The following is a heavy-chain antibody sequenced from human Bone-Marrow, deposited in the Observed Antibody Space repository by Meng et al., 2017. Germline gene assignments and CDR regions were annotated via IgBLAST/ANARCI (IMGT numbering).Heavy chain of an antibody. D-gene: IGHD3-22*01. CDR1: GFTAPGSH. CDR3: ARGGYYYETSGPDY. V-gene: IGHV3-66*02. Sequence: DVPVGGAGGGLVQPGASLRLSWAAPGFTAPGSHMTWLRQAPGKGLEWVSVIYSGGVTYYADSVKGRFTISRDNSNNRVYLQMNSLRPDDTAVYYCARGGYYYETSGPDYWGQGTLVTVSS. J-gene: IGHJ4*02. CDR2: IYSGGVT.